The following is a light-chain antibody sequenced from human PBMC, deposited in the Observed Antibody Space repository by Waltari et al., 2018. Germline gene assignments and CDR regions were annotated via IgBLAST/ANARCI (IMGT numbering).Light chain of an antibody. CDR2: EVT. CDR3: SSYTRTTTLI. V-gene: IGLV2-14*01. J-gene: IGLJ2*01. CDR1: SRDIGTYNY. Sequence: QSALTQPASVSGSPGQSITVSCTGTSRDIGTYNYVSWYQRHPGKAPKLLIYEVTNRPSWISSRFSGSKSGNTASLTISGLQAEDEAEYYCSSYTRTTTLIFGGGTKVTVL.